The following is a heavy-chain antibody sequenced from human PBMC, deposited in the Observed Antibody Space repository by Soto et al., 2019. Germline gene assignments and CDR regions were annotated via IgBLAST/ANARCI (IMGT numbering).Heavy chain of an antibody. V-gene: IGHV3-7*01. D-gene: IGHD3-3*01. CDR1: GFTFSSYW. CDR2: IKQDGSEK. CDR3: ARDQGITIFGVVSSSMDV. J-gene: IGHJ6*02. Sequence: GGSLRLSCAASGFTFSSYWMSWVRQAPGKGLEWVANIKQDGSEKYYVDSVKGRFTISRDNAKNSLYLQMNSPRAEDTAVYYCARDQGITIFGVVSSSMDVWGQGTTVTVSS.